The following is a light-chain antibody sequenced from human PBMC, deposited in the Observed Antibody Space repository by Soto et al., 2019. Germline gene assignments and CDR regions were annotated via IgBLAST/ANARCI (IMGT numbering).Light chain of an antibody. V-gene: IGKV3-15*01. Sequence: EIVMTQSPATLSVSPGERATLSCRASQSVNSNLAWDRQKPGQAPRLLISDASTRATGVPARFSGSGSGTEFTPTISSLQSEDSGIYYCQQYNFWPPLTFGGGTKVEIK. CDR1: QSVNSN. CDR3: QQYNFWPPLT. CDR2: DAS. J-gene: IGKJ4*01.